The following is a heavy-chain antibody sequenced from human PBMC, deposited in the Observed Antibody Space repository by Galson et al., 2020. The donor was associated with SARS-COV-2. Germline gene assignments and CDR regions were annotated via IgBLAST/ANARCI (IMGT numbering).Heavy chain of an antibody. CDR3: ARDRPVNYVILTGYYWFDP. J-gene: IGHJ5*02. CDR1: GGSFSSSSYY. D-gene: IGHD3-9*01. Sequence: SETLSLTCTVSGGSFSSSSYYWGWIRQPPGKGLEWIGSIYYSGSTYSNPSLKSRVSLSIDTSKNQFSLKLSSVTAADTAVYYCARDRPVNYVILTGYYWFDPWGQGTLVTVSS. V-gene: IGHV4-39*07. CDR2: IYYSGST.